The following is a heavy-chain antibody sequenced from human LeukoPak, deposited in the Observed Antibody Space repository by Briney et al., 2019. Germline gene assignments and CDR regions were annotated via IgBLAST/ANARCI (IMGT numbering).Heavy chain of an antibody. V-gene: IGHV4-59*10. Sequence: SETLSLTCAVYGGSFSGYYWSWIRQPAGKGLEWIGRIYTSGSTNYNPSLKSRVTMSVDTSKNQFSLKLSSVTAADTAVYYCACLNCSGGSCYFDYWGQGTLVTVSS. CDR1: GGSFSGYY. D-gene: IGHD2-15*01. CDR2: IYTSGST. J-gene: IGHJ4*02. CDR3: ACLNCSGGSCYFDY.